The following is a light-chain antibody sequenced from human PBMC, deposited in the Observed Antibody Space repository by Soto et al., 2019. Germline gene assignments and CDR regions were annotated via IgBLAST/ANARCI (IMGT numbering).Light chain of an antibody. CDR2: DAS. CDR3: LQYNGYSPKT. Sequence: DIQMTQSPPTLSASAGDRVTITCRASQSISNWLGWYQKKPGKAPKALIYDASNLESGVPSRFSGSGSGTGFALTIRSLQSDHFAIYYCLQYNGYSPKTFGQETKVSIK. V-gene: IGKV1-5*01. J-gene: IGKJ1*01. CDR1: QSISNW.